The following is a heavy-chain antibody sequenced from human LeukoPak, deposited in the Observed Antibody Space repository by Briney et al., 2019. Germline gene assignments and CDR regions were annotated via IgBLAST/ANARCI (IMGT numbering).Heavy chain of an antibody. CDR2: IYHSGST. CDR1: GGSFSGYY. V-gene: IGHV4-34*01. Sequence: SETLSLTCAVYGGSFSGYYWSWIRQPPGKGLEWIGYIYHSGSTYYNPSLKSRVTISVDGSKNQFSLKLSSVTAADTAVYYCARVPRGYCSSTSCYSFDYWGQGTLVAVSS. D-gene: IGHD2-2*01. CDR3: ARVPRGYCSSTSCYSFDY. J-gene: IGHJ4*02.